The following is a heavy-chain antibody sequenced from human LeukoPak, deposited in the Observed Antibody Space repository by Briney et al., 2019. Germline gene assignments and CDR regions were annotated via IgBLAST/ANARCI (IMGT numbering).Heavy chain of an antibody. Sequence: GGSLRLSCAASGFTFSSYSMIWVRQARGKGVELVSSISGTSSYIYYADSVKGRFTISRDNAKNSLYLQMNSLRAEDTAVYYCVSSPRVAAQDVWGKGTTVTVSS. CDR3: VSSPRVAAQDV. CDR1: GFTFSSYS. V-gene: IGHV3-21*01. D-gene: IGHD6-6*01. CDR2: ISGTSSYI. J-gene: IGHJ6*04.